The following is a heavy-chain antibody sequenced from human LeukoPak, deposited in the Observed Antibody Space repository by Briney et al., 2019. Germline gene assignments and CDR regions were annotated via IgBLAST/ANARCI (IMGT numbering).Heavy chain of an antibody. J-gene: IGHJ3*02. D-gene: IGHD3-3*01. CDR2: ISHSGST. CDR3: ARDLPYYDFWSGEGHDAFDI. V-gene: IGHV4-34*01. Sequence: SETLSLTCAVYGGSFSGYYWSWIRQPPGKGLEWIGEISHSGSTNYNPSLKSRVTISVDTSKNQFPLKLSSVTAADTAVYYCARDLPYYDFWSGEGHDAFDIWGQGTMVTVSS. CDR1: GGSFSGYY.